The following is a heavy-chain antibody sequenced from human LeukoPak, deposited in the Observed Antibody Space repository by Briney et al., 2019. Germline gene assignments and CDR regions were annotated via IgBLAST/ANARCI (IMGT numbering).Heavy chain of an antibody. CDR2: FHPEDGET. J-gene: IGHJ4*02. D-gene: IGHD2-2*01. CDR3: ATGKIHCSTTSCSDDS. V-gene: IGHV1-24*01. Sequence: ASVKVSCKVSGYTLTELSMHWVRQAPGKGLEWMGGFHPEDGETVYAQKFQGRVTMTEDTSTDTAYMELSSLRSEDTAVYYRATGKIHCSTTSCSDDSWGQGTLVTVSS. CDR1: GYTLTELS.